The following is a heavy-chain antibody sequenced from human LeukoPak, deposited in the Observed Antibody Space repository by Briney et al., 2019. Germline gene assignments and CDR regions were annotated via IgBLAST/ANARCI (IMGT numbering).Heavy chain of an antibody. CDR1: GFIFSGYD. J-gene: IGHJ4*02. Sequence: GGSLRLSCEASGFIFSGYDMSWFRQAPGKGLEYVSSLSENERVAFFANSVKGRFTISRDDSKSTLYLQMGSLTTEDTAVYYCVRLGVLIGDYWGPGTLVSVSS. CDR2: LSENERVA. V-gene: IGHV3-64*01. CDR3: VRLGVLIGDY. D-gene: IGHD1-26*01.